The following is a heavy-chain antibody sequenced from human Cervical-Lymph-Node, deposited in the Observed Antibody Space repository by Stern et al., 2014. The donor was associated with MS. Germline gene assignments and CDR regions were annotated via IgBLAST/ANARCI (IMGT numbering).Heavy chain of an antibody. J-gene: IGHJ4*02. CDR1: GFVFSRYA. V-gene: IGHV3-30*04. CDR3: AKGGSGSYLD. D-gene: IGHD1-26*01. CDR2: ISYDGRDK. Sequence: VQLLESGGGVVQPGRSLRLSCAASGFVFSRYALHWVRQAPGKGLEWVALISYDGRDKYYTASVKGRFTVSRDNSNNTVDLEMNSLRLEDTAVYYCAKGGSGSYLDWGQGSLVTVSS.